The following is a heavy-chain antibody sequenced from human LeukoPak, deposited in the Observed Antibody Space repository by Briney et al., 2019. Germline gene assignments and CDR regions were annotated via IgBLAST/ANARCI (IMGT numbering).Heavy chain of an antibody. CDR1: GFTFCSYG. CDR3: ARDPYYYDSSGRGD. Sequence: PGGSLRLSCAASGFTFCSYGMHWVRQAPGKGLEWMSFIRYDGSNKYFADSVKGRFIISRDNSKNTLYLQLNRLRAEDTAVYYCARDPYYYDSSGRGDWGQGTLVTVSS. D-gene: IGHD3-22*01. V-gene: IGHV3-30*02. CDR2: IRYDGSNK. J-gene: IGHJ4*02.